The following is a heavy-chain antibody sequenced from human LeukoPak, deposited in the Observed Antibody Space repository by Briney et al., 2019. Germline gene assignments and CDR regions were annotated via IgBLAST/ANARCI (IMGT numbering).Heavy chain of an antibody. Sequence: GGSLRLSCAASGFTLSSYEMNWVRQAPGKGLEWVSYISSSGSTIYYADSVKGRFTISRDNAKNSLYLQMNSLRAEDTAVYYCVRQGKYYDILTGPWHWGQGTLVTVSS. D-gene: IGHD3-9*01. CDR3: VRQGKYYDILTGPWH. V-gene: IGHV3-48*03. J-gene: IGHJ4*02. CDR2: ISSSGSTI. CDR1: GFTLSSYE.